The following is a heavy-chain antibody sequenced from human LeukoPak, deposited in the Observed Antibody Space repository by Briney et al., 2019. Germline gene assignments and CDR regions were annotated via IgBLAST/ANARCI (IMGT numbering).Heavy chain of an antibody. CDR1: GFTFSSYA. Sequence: GGSLRLSCAASGFTFSSYAMHWVRQAPGKGLEYVSAISSNGGSTYYANSVKGRFTISRDNSKNTLYLQMGSLRAEDMAVYYCARDLDYWGQGTLVTVSS. V-gene: IGHV3-64*01. CDR3: ARDLDY. J-gene: IGHJ4*02. CDR2: ISSNGGST.